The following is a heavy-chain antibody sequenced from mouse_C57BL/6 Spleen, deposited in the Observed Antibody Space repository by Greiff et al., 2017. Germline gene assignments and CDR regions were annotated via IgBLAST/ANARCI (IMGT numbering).Heavy chain of an antibody. V-gene: IGHV1-81*01. CDR1: GYTFTSYG. CDR2: IYPRSGNT. Sequence: VMLVESGAELARPGASVKLSCKASGYTFTSYGISWVKQRTGQGLEWIGEIYPRSGNTYYNEKFKGKATLTAEKSSSTAYMELRSLTSEDSAVYFCARSGDYDGYFDVWGTGTTVTVSS. J-gene: IGHJ1*03. D-gene: IGHD2-4*01. CDR3: ARSGDYDGYFDV.